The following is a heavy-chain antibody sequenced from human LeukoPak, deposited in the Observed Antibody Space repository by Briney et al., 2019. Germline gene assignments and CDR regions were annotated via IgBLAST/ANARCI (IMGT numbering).Heavy chain of an antibody. CDR3: ARAPPYCSSTSCPTVFDY. CDR2: INPSGGST. D-gene: IGHD2-2*01. CDR1: GYTFTSYY. J-gene: IGHJ4*02. V-gene: IGHV1-46*01. Sequence: GASVKVSCKASGYTFTSYYMHWVRQAPGQGLEWMGIINPSGGSTSYAQKFQGRVTMTRDMSTSTVYMELSSLRSEDTAVYYCARAPPYCSSTSCPTVFDYWDQGTLVTVSS.